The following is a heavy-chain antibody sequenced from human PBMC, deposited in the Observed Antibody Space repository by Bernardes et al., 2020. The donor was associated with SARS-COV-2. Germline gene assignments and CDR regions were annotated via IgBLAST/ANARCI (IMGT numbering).Heavy chain of an antibody. V-gene: IGHV1-18*01. J-gene: IGHJ4*02. D-gene: IGHD4-17*01. CDR2: ISVYNGNI. CDR1: GYTFTNYD. Sequence: ASGKVSCKASGYTFTNYDFSWVRQAPGPGLEWMGWISVYNGNIKYAQKFQGRVTMTTDTSTSTAYMELRSLRSDDTAVYYCARGHGDYFDHWGQGTVVTVSS. CDR3: ARGHGDYFDH.